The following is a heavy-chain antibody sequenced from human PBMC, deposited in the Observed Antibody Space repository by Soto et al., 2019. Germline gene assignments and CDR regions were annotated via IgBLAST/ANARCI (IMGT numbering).Heavy chain of an antibody. Sequence: ASVKVSCKVSGYTLTELSMHWVRQAPGKGLEWMGGFDPEDGETIYAQKFQGRVTMTEDTSTDTAYMELSSLRSEDTAVYYCATVYCGGDCRSGPFDYWGQGTLVTVSS. V-gene: IGHV1-24*01. CDR2: FDPEDGET. D-gene: IGHD2-21*02. CDR1: GYTLTELS. J-gene: IGHJ4*02. CDR3: ATVYCGGDCRSGPFDY.